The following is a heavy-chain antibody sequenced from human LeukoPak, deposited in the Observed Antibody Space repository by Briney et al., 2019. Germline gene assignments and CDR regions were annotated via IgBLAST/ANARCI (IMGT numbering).Heavy chain of an antibody. D-gene: IGHD2-8*02. J-gene: IGHJ4*02. Sequence: GGSLRLSCAASGFTFSSYGMHWVRQAPGKGLEWVAFIRFDGSYKDYADSVKGRFTISRDNSKSTLSLQMNSLRAEDTAIYYCATYRQVLLPFESWGQGTLVTVSS. V-gene: IGHV3-30*02. CDR2: IRFDGSYK. CDR1: GFTFSSYG. CDR3: ATYRQVLLPFES.